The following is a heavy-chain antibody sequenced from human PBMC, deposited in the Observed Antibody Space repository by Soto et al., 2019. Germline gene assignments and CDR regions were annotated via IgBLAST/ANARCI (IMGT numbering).Heavy chain of an antibody. Sequence: EVQLVESGGGLVKPGGSLRLSCAASGFTFSSYSMNWVRQAPGKGLEWVSSISSSTSYIYYADSVKGRFTISRDNAKNSLYLQMNSLRAEDTAVYYCARDGAGYAPSYGMDVWGQGTTVTVSS. D-gene: IGHD5-12*01. J-gene: IGHJ6*02. CDR3: ARDGAGYAPSYGMDV. CDR2: ISSSTSYI. V-gene: IGHV3-21*01. CDR1: GFTFSSYS.